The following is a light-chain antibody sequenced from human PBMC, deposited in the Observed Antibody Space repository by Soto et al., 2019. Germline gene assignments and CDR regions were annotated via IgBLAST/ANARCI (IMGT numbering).Light chain of an antibody. V-gene: IGKV3-15*01. Sequence: TQSPCTLSLSKGERATLSCRASQTIDNTLAWYQQKPGQAPRLLIYGASTRATGIPARFSGSGSGTKFTLIISSLQSEDFAVYYCQQYNNWPPWTFGQGTNVAIK. CDR3: QQYNNWPPWT. CDR1: QTIDNT. J-gene: IGKJ1*01. CDR2: GAS.